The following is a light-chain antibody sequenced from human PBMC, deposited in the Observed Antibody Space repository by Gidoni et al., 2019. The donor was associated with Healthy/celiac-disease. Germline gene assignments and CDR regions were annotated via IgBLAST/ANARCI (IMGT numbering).Light chain of an antibody. V-gene: IGKV1-39*01. CDR2: AAS. Sequence: DIQMTQSPSSLPAPVGDRVTITCRASQSISSYLNWYQQKPGKAPKLLIYAASSLQSGVPSRFSGSGSGTDFTLTISSLQPEDFATYYCQQSYSTPLYTFGQGTKLEIK. CDR3: QQSYSTPLYT. CDR1: QSISSY. J-gene: IGKJ2*01.